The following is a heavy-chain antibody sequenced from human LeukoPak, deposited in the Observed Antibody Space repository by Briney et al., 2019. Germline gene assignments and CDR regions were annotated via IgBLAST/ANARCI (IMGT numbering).Heavy chain of an antibody. CDR2: VNYSGNT. J-gene: IGHJ4*02. V-gene: IGHV4-34*01. D-gene: IGHD3-3*01. Sequence: SETLSLTCSVSGGSIRGNYWSWIRQTQGKGLEWIGEVNYSGNTNYNPSVKSRVAISVDMSKNHLSLRLNSVTAADTAVYYCAKVTDFWNEYYDSYFDYWGQGALVIVSS. CDR3: AKVTDFWNEYYDSYFDY. CDR1: GGSIRGNY.